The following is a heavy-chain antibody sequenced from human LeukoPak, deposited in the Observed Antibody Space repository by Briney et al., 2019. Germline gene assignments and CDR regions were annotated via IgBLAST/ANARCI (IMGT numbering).Heavy chain of an antibody. CDR3: AKELGGYCSSTSCYYYYGMDV. CDR1: GFTFSSYA. V-gene: IGHV3-30*04. D-gene: IGHD2-2*01. J-gene: IGHJ6*02. Sequence: GGSLRLSCAASGFTFSSYAMHWVRQAPGKGLEWVAFISSDGSNKYYADSVKGRFTISRDNSKNTLYLQMNSLRAEDTAVYYCAKELGGYCSSTSCYYYYGMDVWGQGTTVTVSS. CDR2: ISSDGSNK.